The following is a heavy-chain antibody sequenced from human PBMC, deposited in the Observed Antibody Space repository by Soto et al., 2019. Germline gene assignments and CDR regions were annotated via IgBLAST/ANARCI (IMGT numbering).Heavy chain of an antibody. CDR1: GGTFSSYA. Sequence: GASVKVSCNASGGTFSSYAISWVRQAPGQGLEWMGGIIPLFGTANYAQKFKGRVTITADESTSTAYMELSSLRSEDTAVYYCARDPAIPHYYDRSGYYCHYWGQGTLVTSPQ. J-gene: IGHJ4*02. D-gene: IGHD3-22*01. CDR2: IIPLFGTA. V-gene: IGHV1-69*13. CDR3: ARDPAIPHYYDRSGYYCHY.